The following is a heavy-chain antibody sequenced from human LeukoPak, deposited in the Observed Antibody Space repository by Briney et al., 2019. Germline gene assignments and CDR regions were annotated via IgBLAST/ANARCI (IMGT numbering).Heavy chain of an antibody. D-gene: IGHD1-20*01. V-gene: IGHV3-9*01. J-gene: IGHJ3*02. Sequence: PGGSLRLSCAASRFTFDDYAMHWVRPAPGKGLEGVSGISWNSGNIGYADSVKGRFTISRDNAKNSLYLQMNSLRAEDTALYYCAKGSDNWNVHGAFDIWGQGTMVTVSS. CDR3: AKGSDNWNVHGAFDI. CDR2: ISWNSGNI. CDR1: RFTFDDYA.